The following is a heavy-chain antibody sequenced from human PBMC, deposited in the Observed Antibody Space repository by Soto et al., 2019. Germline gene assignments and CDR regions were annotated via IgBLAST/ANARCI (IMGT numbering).Heavy chain of an antibody. D-gene: IGHD1-1*01. CDR3: ARDRLSGTPGYYYYYYMDV. CDR2: INAGNGNT. V-gene: IGHV1-3*01. J-gene: IGHJ6*03. CDR1: GYTFTSYA. Sequence: ASVKVSCKASGYTFTSYAMHWVRQAPGQRLEWMGWINAGNGNTKYSQKFQGRVTITRDTSASTAYMELSSLRSEDTAVYYCARDRLSGTPGYYYYYYMDVWGKGTTVTVSS.